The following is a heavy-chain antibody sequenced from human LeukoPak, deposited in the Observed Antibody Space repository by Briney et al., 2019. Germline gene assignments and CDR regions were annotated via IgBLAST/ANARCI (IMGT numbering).Heavy chain of an antibody. J-gene: IGHJ4*02. CDR3: ASAIVVVPAATDWDFDY. CDR1: GFTFSSHG. V-gene: IGHV3-23*01. CDR2: ISIGGDTT. Sequence: GGSLRLSCAASGFTFSSHGMCWVRQAPGRWLEWVSSISIGGDTTYSDSVKGRFTISRDNSKNTLYLQKNSLRAEDTAVYYCASAIVVVPAATDWDFDYWGQGTLVTVSS. D-gene: IGHD2-2*01.